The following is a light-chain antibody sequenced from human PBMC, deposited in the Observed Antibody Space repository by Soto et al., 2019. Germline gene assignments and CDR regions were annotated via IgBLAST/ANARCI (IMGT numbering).Light chain of an antibody. Sequence: DIQMTQSPSTLAASVGDTVTITCRASQSVSRWLNWYQQKPGKAPRLLIYEASNLESGVPMRFSGSGSGTEFVLTITRLQPADSATYYCQQFNSKVWTFGQGTRVEI. J-gene: IGKJ1*01. CDR2: EAS. V-gene: IGKV1-5*01. CDR3: QQFNSKVWT. CDR1: QSVSRW.